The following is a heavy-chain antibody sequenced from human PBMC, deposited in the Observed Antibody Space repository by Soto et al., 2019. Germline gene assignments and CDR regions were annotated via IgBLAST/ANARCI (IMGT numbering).Heavy chain of an antibody. CDR2: FVPLFGTT. D-gene: IGHD2-21*01. J-gene: IGHJ4*02. V-gene: IGHV1-69*01. CDR3: ATHGLGVSSLPYFDN. Sequence: QLVQSGSEVKKPGSSVKVSCQASGGTFIGYVVTWVRQAPGQGLEWMGEFVPLFGTTNDAQRFSGRITITAEESTSTAYMQLRTLRSDDTAVYYWATHGLGVSSLPYFDNWGKGPLVTGSS. CDR1: GGTFIGYV.